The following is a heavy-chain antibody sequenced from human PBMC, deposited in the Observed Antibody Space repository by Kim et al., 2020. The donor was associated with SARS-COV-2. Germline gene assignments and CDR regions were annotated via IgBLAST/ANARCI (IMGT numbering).Heavy chain of an antibody. D-gene: IGHD4-17*01. CDR1: GFTFDDYA. V-gene: IGHV3-9*01. Sequence: GGSLRLSCAASGFTFDDYAMHWVRQAPGKGLEWVSGISWNSGSIGYADSVKGRFTISRDNAKNSLYLQMNSLRAEDTALYYCAKGPYGDRTYYYYGMDVWGQGTTVTVSS. CDR3: AKGPYGDRTYYYYGMDV. CDR2: ISWNSGSI. J-gene: IGHJ6*02.